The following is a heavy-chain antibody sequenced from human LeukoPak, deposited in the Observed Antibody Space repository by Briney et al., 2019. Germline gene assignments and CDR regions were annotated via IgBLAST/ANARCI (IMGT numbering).Heavy chain of an antibody. V-gene: IGHV3-48*03. J-gene: IGHJ4*02. CDR2: ISSSGSTI. D-gene: IGHD3-10*01. Sequence: GGSLRLSCAASGFTFSSYEMNWVRQAPGRGLEWVSYISSSGSTIYYADSVKGRFTISRDSAKNSLYLQMNSLRTEDTAVYSCARDYYASGRSPFWDYWGRGTLVTVSS. CDR1: GFTFSSYE. CDR3: ARDYYASGRSPFWDY.